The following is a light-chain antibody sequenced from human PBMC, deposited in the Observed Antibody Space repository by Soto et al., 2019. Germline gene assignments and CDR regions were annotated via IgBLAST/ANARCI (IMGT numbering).Light chain of an antibody. Sequence: QSALTQPASVSGSPGQSITISCTGTNSDVGSYNLVSWYQQHPGKAPKLMIYEVTKRPSGVSNRFSASKSANTASLTISGLQPEDEADYYCSSYAGISTFVVFGGGTKLTV. CDR2: EVT. CDR3: SSYAGISTFVV. V-gene: IGLV2-23*02. CDR1: NSDVGSYNL. J-gene: IGLJ2*01.